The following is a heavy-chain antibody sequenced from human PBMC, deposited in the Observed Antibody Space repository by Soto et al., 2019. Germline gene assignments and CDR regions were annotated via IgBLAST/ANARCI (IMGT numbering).Heavy chain of an antibody. CDR1: GGSISSGGYY. J-gene: IGHJ6*02. CDR3: ARDKVSGRWARRYYYYGMDV. CDR2: IYYSGST. Sequence: QVQLQESGPGLVKPSQTLSLTCTVSGGSISSGGYYWSWIRQHPGKGLEWIGYIYYSGSTYYNQSHKSRVTISVDTSKNQFSLKLSSVTATDTAVYYCARDKVSGRWARRYYYYGMDVWGQGTTVTVSS. D-gene: IGHD3-3*01. V-gene: IGHV4-31*03.